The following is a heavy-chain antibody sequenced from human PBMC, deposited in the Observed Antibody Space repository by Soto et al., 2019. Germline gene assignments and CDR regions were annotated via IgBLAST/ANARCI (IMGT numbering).Heavy chain of an antibody. D-gene: IGHD2-2*01. Sequence: GGSLRLSCAASGFTFDDYAMHWVRQAPGKGLEWVSGISWNSGSIGYADSVKGRFTISRDNAKNSLYLQMNSLRAEDTALYYCAKDPRSGGGYCSSTSCFDYWGQGTLVTVSS. CDR1: GFTFDDYA. J-gene: IGHJ4*02. CDR3: AKDPRSGGGYCSSTSCFDY. V-gene: IGHV3-9*01. CDR2: ISWNSGSI.